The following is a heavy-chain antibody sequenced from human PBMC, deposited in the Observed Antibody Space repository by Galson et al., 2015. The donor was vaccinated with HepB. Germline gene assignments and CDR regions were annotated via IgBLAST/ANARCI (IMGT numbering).Heavy chain of an antibody. CDR1: GDSVSSSSAA. CDR2: TYYRSKWYN. CDR3: AREGGPIIITMVRGVIIRSGYYFDY. Sequence: CAISGDSVSSSSAAWNWIRQSPSRGLEWLGRTYYRSKWYNDYAVSVKSRITINPDTSKNQFSLQLNSVTPEDTAVYYCAREGGPIIITMVRGVIIRSGYYFDYWGQGTLVTVSS. J-gene: IGHJ4*02. D-gene: IGHD3-10*01. V-gene: IGHV6-1*01.